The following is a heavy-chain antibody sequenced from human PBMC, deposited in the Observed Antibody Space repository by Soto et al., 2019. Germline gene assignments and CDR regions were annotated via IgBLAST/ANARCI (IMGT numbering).Heavy chain of an antibody. Sequence: SETLSVTCTVAGGSISSYYWSWIRQPPGKGLEWVGYIYYSGSTHYNPALKSRVTISVNTSKNQFSLKLSSVTAADTAVYYCARRYGSSFDYWGQGTPVTVSS. CDR2: IYYSGST. CDR3: ARRYGSSFDY. V-gene: IGHV4-59*08. CDR1: GGSISSYY. J-gene: IGHJ4*02. D-gene: IGHD3-16*01.